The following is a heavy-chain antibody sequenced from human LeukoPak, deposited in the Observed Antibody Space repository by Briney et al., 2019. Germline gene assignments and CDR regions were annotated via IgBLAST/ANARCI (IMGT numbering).Heavy chain of an antibody. CDR3: ARDWSPYCTNGVCFYSFDY. CDR1: GYTFTGYY. D-gene: IGHD2-8*01. CDR2: INPHSGGT. Sequence: ASVKVSCKASGYTFTGYYMHWVRQAPGQGLEWMGWINPHSGGTNYAQKFQGRVTMTRDTSISTAYMELSRLRSDDTAVYYCARDWSPYCTNGVCFYSFDYWGQGTLVTVSS. J-gene: IGHJ4*02. V-gene: IGHV1-2*02.